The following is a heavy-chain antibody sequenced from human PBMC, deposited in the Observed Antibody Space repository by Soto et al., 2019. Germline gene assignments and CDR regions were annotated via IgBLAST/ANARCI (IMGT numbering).Heavy chain of an antibody. V-gene: IGHV4-34*01. CDR3: ARDKITGLFDY. CDR1: GGSFSGYY. J-gene: IGHJ4*02. D-gene: IGHD2-8*02. CDR2: INHSGRT. Sequence: TETLSHTCAVYGGSFSGYYWTWIRQPPGTGLEWIGEINHSGRTNYNPSLKSRVTISVDTSKNQFSLKLTSVTAADTSVYYCARDKITGLFDYWGQGTLVTV.